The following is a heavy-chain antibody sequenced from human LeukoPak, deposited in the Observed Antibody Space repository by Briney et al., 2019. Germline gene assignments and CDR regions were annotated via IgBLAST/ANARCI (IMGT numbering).Heavy chain of an antibody. J-gene: IGHJ6*02. CDR3: ARDYYDSSGYNRYYGMDV. CDR2: IYSGGST. V-gene: IGHV3-66*02. D-gene: IGHD3-22*01. CDR1: GFTFSSNY. Sequence: GGSLRLSCAASGFTFSSNYMSWVRQAPGKGLEWVSVIYSGGSTYYADSVKGRFTISRDNSKNTLYLQMYSLRAEDTAVYYCARDYYDSSGYNRYYGMDVWGRGTTVTVSS.